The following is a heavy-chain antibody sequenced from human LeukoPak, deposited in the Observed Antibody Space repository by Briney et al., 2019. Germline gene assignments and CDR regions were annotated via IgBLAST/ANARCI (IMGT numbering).Heavy chain of an antibody. Sequence: GASVKVSCKTSGYAFTGHHIHWVRQAPGQGLEWLGWINSNSGDTKYEEKFQGRVTMTRDTSITTVYMDLTRLTSDDAAVYYCARVGLGKDTAFDIWGQGTMVTVSS. D-gene: IGHD5-18*01. CDR3: ARVGLGKDTAFDI. V-gene: IGHV1-2*02. J-gene: IGHJ3*02. CDR1: GYAFTGHH. CDR2: INSNSGDT.